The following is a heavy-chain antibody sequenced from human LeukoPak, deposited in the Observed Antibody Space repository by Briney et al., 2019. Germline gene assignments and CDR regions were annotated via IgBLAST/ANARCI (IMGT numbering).Heavy chain of an antibody. CDR1: GFTFSSYA. Sequence: GGSLRLSCAASGFTFSSYAMHWVRQAPGKGLEWVAVISYDGSNKYYADSVKGRFTISRDNSKNTLYLQMNSLRAEDTAVYYCARDSRGSIAAALRYWGQGTLVTVSS. CDR2: ISYDGSNK. CDR3: ARDSRGSIAAALRY. V-gene: IGHV3-30-3*01. D-gene: IGHD6-13*01. J-gene: IGHJ4*02.